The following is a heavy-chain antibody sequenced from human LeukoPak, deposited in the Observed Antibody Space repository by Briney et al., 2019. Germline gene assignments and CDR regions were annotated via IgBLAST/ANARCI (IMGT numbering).Heavy chain of an antibody. CDR3: ARADCSSSTCYLRRSWFDP. CDR2: ISTSSRYI. V-gene: IGHV3-21*01. D-gene: IGHD2-2*01. J-gene: IGHJ5*02. CDR1: GFTHSNYD. Sequence: PGGSLRLSCAASGFTHSNYDMNWVRQAPGKGLEWVSSISTSSRYIYYKDSVRGRFPISRDDAKNSLYLEMNSLRAEDTAVYYCARADCSSSTCYLRRSWFDPWGQGTLVTVSS.